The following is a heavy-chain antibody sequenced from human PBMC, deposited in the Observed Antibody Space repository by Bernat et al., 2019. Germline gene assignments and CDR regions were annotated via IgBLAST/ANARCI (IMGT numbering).Heavy chain of an antibody. D-gene: IGHD5-12*01. Sequence: EVQLVESGGGLVKPGGSLRLSCAASGFTFSSYRMSWVRQAPGKGLEWVANIKQDGSEKYYVDSVKGRFTISRDNAKNSLYLQMNSLRAEDTAVYYCAKDLGGEAATIFDYWGQGTLVTVSS. V-gene: IGHV3-7*03. CDR3: AKDLGGEAATIFDY. CDR2: IKQDGSEK. CDR1: GFTFSSYR. J-gene: IGHJ4*02.